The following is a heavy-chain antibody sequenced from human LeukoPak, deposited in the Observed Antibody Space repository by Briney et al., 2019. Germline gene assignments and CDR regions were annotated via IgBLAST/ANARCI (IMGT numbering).Heavy chain of an antibody. CDR1: GYTFTGYY. J-gene: IGHJ5*02. Sequence: ASVKVSCKASGYTFTGYYMHWVRQAPGQGPEWMGWINPNNGGTKLAQKFQGRITMTTDTSISTAYMELSKLTSDDTAMYYCARDQGNGYYINWFDPWGQGTLVTVSS. CDR3: ARDQGNGYYINWFDP. D-gene: IGHD3-22*01. CDR2: INPNNGGT. V-gene: IGHV1-2*02.